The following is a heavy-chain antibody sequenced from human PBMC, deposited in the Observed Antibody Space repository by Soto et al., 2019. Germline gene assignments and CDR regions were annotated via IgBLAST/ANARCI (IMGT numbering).Heavy chain of an antibody. CDR2: IYHSGST. CDR1: GGSIRSGGNS. J-gene: IGHJ4*02. V-gene: IGHV4-31*03. Sequence: QVQLQESGPGLVKPSQTLSLTCTVSGGSIRSGGNSWSWIRQHSGKGLEWIGYIYHSGSTYYNPSPQRRLTISLDTSKNPFSLTLSSFTPTDTAVYSSASGVLWTFAYWCQGTLVTVSS. D-gene: IGHD3-3*01. CDR3: ASGVLWTFAY.